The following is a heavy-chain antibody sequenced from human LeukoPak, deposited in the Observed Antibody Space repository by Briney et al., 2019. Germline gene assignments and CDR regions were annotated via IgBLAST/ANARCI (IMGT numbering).Heavy chain of an antibody. D-gene: IGHD5-18*01. Sequence: SETLSLTCTVSGGSISSGDYYWSWIRQPPGKGLEWIGYIYYSGSTYYNPTLKSRVTISVDTSNNQFSLKLSFVTAADTAVYYCARDLPALVPVYWGQGTLVTVSS. CDR3: ARDLPALVPVY. V-gene: IGHV4-30-4*01. CDR1: GGSISSGDYY. CDR2: IYYSGST. J-gene: IGHJ4*02.